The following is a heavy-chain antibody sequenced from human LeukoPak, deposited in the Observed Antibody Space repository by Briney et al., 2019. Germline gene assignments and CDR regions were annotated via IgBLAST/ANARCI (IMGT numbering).Heavy chain of an antibody. CDR2: ISGSGGSI. CDR3: ARDAPNHYYDSSGYYYDY. CDR1: GFTFSRFG. V-gene: IGHV3-21*01. Sequence: GGSLRLSCAASGFTFSRFGMSWVRQAPGKGLEWVSAISGSGGSIYYADSVKGRFTISRDNAKNSLYLQMNSLRAEDTAVYYCARDAPNHYYDSSGYYYDYWGQGTLVTVSS. D-gene: IGHD3-22*01. J-gene: IGHJ4*02.